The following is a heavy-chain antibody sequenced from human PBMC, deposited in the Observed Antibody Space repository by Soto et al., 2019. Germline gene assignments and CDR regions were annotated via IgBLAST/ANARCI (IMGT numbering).Heavy chain of an antibody. D-gene: IGHD3-3*01. J-gene: IGHJ4*02. CDR2: INPSGGST. CDR3: AISRNVLRFLEWFFDY. Sequence: ASVKVSCKASGYAFTSYYIHWVRQAPGQGLEWMGIINPSGGSTSYAQKFQGRVTMTRDTSTSTVYMELSSLRSEDTAVYYCAISRNVLRFLEWFFDYWGQGTLVTVSS. V-gene: IGHV1-46*01. CDR1: GYAFTSYY.